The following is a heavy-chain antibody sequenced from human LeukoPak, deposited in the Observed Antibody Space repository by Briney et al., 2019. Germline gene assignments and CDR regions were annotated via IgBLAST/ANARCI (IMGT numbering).Heavy chain of an antibody. CDR3: ARPVLPENTVYRPLAC. CDR2: IKPDGSDN. D-gene: IGHD2/OR15-2a*01. CDR1: GFTFSSYS. Sequence: GGSLRLSCVASGFTFSSYSMSWVRQAPGKGLEWVANIKPDGSDNYYVDSVKGRFTISRDNAKNSLYLQMNCLRADDTALYYCARPVLPENTVYRPLACWGQGTLVTVSS. J-gene: IGHJ4*02. V-gene: IGHV3-7*01.